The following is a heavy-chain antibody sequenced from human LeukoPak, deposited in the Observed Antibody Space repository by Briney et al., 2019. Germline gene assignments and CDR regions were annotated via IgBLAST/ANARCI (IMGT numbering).Heavy chain of an antibody. V-gene: IGHV3-7*01. CDR2: IKQDGSEK. J-gene: IGHJ3*02. CDR1: GFTFSSYW. D-gene: IGHD5-12*01. CDR3: ARGGGYSGYGLPDAFDI. Sequence: GGSLRLSRAASGFTFSSYWMSWVRQAPGKGLEWVANIKQDGSEKYYVDSVKGRFTISRDNAKNSLYLQMNSLRAEDTAVYYCARGGGYSGYGLPDAFDIWGQGTVVTVSS.